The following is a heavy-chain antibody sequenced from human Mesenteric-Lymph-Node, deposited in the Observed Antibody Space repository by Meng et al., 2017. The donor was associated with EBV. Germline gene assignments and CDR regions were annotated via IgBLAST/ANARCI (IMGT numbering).Heavy chain of an antibody. V-gene: IGHV4-34*01. J-gene: IGHJ4*02. Sequence: QLKQWGAGLLKPSETLSLTCAFYGGSFSNNYWSWIRQPPGKGLEWIGEINHSGSTSYNPSLKSRVTISVDTAKNQFSLKMSSVTAADTAVYYCARLIVGSLSTFDYWGQGALVTVSS. CDR2: INHSGST. CDR1: GGSFSNNY. CDR3: ARLIVGSLSTFDY. D-gene: IGHD1-26*01.